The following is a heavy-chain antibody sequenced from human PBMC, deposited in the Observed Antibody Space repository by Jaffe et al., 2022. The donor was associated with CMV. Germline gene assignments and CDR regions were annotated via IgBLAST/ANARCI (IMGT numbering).Heavy chain of an antibody. CDR3: AREYSGSYYGAFDI. CDR2: ISSSSSTI. CDR1: GFTFSSYS. Sequence: EVQLVESGGGLVQPGGSLRLSCAASGFTFSSYSMNWVRQAPGKGLEWVSYISSSSSTIYYADSVKGRFTISRDNAKNSLYLQMNSLRDEDTAVYYCAREYSGSYYGAFDIWGQGTMVTVSS. D-gene: IGHD1-26*01. V-gene: IGHV3-48*02. J-gene: IGHJ3*02.